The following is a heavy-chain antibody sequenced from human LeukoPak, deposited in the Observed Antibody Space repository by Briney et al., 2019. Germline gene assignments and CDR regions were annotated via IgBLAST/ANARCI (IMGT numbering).Heavy chain of an antibody. CDR1: GDSINSLDL. CDR3: AGLVGRYSSGLYYYYFDY. D-gene: IGHD3-22*01. Sequence: SETLSLTSTVSGDSINSLDLWSWVRQPPGQGLEWIGEMYLSGTTHSNPSVKSRVTISIDKSKNQFFLNLSSVTAADTAVYYCAGLVGRYSSGLYYYYFDYWGQGTLVTVSS. V-gene: IGHV4-4*02. CDR2: MYLSGTT. J-gene: IGHJ4*02.